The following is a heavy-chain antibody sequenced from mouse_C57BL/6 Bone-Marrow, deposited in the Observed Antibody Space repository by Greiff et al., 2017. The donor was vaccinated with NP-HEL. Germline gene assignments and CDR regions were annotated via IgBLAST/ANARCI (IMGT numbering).Heavy chain of an antibody. Sequence: QVQLQQPGAELVKPGASVKLSCKASGYTFTSYWMHWVKQRPGRGLEWIGRIDPNSGGTKYNEKFKSKATLTVDKPSSTAYMQLSSLTSEDSAVYYWARGGQAAQARYDAMDYWGQGTSVTVSS. CDR1: GYTFTSYW. V-gene: IGHV1-72*01. J-gene: IGHJ4*01. CDR2: IDPNSGGT. CDR3: ARGGQAAQARYDAMDY. D-gene: IGHD3-2*02.